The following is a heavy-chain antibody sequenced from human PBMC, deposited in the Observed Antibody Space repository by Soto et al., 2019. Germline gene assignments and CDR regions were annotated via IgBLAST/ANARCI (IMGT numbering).Heavy chain of an antibody. V-gene: IGHV3-23*01. D-gene: IGHD2-15*01. J-gene: IGHJ6*02. CDR3: AKDSQPDCSGGSCYLTPGYYYGMDV. CDR1: GFTFSSYA. CDR2: ISGSGGST. Sequence: GGSLRLSCAASGFTFSSYAMSWVRQAPGKGLEWVSAISGSGGSTYYADSVKGRFTISRDNSKNTLYLQMNSLRAEDTAVYYCAKDSQPDCSGGSCYLTPGYYYGMDVWGQGTTVTVSS.